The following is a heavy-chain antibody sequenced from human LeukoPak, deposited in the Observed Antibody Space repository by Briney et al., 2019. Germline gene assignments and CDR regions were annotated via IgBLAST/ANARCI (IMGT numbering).Heavy chain of an antibody. J-gene: IGHJ4*02. CDR3: AKEVVAGTGFDD. CDR2: ISSGGYTI. D-gene: IGHD6-19*01. CDR1: GSTFKTSY. V-gene: IGHV3-48*01. Sequence: HAGGSLRLSCAASGSTFKTSYMSWVRQAPGKRPEWISFISSGGYTIYYADSVRGRFTISRDNSKNTMYVQMNSLRAEDTAVYYCAKEVVAGTGFDDWGQGTLVTVSS.